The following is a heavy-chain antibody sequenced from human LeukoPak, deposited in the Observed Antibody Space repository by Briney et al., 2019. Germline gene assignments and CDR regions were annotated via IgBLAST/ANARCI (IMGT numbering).Heavy chain of an antibody. J-gene: IGHJ1*01. D-gene: IGHD2-8*01. Sequence: GASVKVSCKASGYFFTAYYMHWVRQAPGQGLEWMGWINPYSGGTNYAQKFQGRVTMTRDTSINSAYMELSRLRSDDTAVYYCARVGVGPEYFQHWGQGTLVTVSS. V-gene: IGHV1-2*02. CDR3: ARVGVGPEYFQH. CDR2: INPYSGGT. CDR1: GYFFTAYY.